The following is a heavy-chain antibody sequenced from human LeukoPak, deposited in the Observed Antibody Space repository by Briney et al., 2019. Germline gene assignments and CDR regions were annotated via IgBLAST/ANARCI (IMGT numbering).Heavy chain of an antibody. D-gene: IGHD3-10*01. J-gene: IGHJ6*03. CDR3: ARGPLIGGSGSYYPLYYYYYMDV. Sequence: ASVKVSCKASGYTFTSYDINWVRQATGQGVEWMGWMNPNSGNTGYAQKFQGRVTMTRNTSISTAYMELSSLRSEDTAVYYCARGPLIGGSGSYYPLYYYYYMDVWGKGTTVTISS. CDR1: GYTFTSYD. CDR2: MNPNSGNT. V-gene: IGHV1-8*01.